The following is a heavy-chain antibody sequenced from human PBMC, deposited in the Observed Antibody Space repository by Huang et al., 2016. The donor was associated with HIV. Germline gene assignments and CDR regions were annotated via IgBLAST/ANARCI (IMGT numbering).Heavy chain of an antibody. CDR3: AKDLGDYVWGSYRPPFGY. CDR2: LRYDGSNK. CDR1: GFNFSSYG. D-gene: IGHD3-16*02. V-gene: IGHV3-30*02. Sequence: QVQLVESGGGVVQPGGSLRLSCAASGFNFSSYGMHWVRQAPGKGLEGVAFLRYDGSNKYYADSVKGRFTISRDNSKNTLYLQMNSLRAEDTAVYYCAKDLGDYVWGSYRPPFGYWGQGTLVTVSS. J-gene: IGHJ4*02.